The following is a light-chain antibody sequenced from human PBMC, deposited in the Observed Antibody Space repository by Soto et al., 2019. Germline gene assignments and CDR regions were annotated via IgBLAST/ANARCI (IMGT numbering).Light chain of an antibody. J-gene: IGKJ4*01. Sequence: EIVLTQSPATLSLSPGERATLSYRASQSLSGYLAWYQRKPGQAPRLLIYDASNRATGIPARFSGSGSGTDFTLTISSLEPEDSAVFFCQQRSNWPLTFGGGTKVEIK. V-gene: IGKV3-11*01. CDR3: QQRSNWPLT. CDR1: QSLSGY. CDR2: DAS.